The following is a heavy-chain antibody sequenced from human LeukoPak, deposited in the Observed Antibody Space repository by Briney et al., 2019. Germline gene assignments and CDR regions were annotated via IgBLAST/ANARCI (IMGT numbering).Heavy chain of an antibody. D-gene: IGHD6-13*01. CDR2: IYYSGST. CDR1: GGPISSYY. V-gene: IGHV4-59*01. Sequence: SETLSVTCTVSGGPISSYYWSWIRQPPGKGVEWIGYIYYSGSTNYNPSLKSRVTISVDTSKNQFSLKLSSVTAADTAVYYCARYSSSKVQNYFDYWGQGTLVTVSS. CDR3: ARYSSSKVQNYFDY. J-gene: IGHJ4*02.